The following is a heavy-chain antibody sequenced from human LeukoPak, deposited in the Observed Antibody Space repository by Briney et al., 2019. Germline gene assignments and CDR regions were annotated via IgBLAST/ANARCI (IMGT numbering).Heavy chain of an antibody. CDR2: IYTTGTT. Sequence: SETLSLTCTVSDTSINTYYWSWIRQPAGKGLEWIGHIYTTGTTNYNPSLKSRVTMPIDTSKNQFSLNLRSVTAADTAVYYCARLYSSSWYSGSWFDPWGQGTLVTVSS. D-gene: IGHD6-13*01. CDR3: ARLYSSSWYSGSWFDP. CDR1: DTSINTYY. J-gene: IGHJ5*02. V-gene: IGHV4-4*07.